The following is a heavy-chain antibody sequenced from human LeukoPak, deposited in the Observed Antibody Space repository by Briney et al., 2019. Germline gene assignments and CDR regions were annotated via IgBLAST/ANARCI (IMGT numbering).Heavy chain of an antibody. D-gene: IGHD6-6*01. Sequence: ASVKVSCKASGYTFTGYYMHWVRQAPGQGLEWMGWINPNSGGTNYAQKFQGRVTMTRDTSISTAYMELSRLRSDDTAVYYCARSTYSSSSARLWGSSWHYFDYWGQGTLVTVSS. CDR2: INPNSGGT. J-gene: IGHJ4*02. CDR3: ARSTYSSSSARLWGSSWHYFDY. V-gene: IGHV1-2*02. CDR1: GYTFTGYY.